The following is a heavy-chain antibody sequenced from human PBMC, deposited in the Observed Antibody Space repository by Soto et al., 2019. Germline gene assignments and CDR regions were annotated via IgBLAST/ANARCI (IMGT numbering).Heavy chain of an antibody. CDR2: IIPIFGTA. Sequence: VKVSCKVSGGTFSTYVLSWVRQAPGQGLEWMGGIIPIFGTANYAQEFQGRVTITADESTDTAYMELSSLKSEDTAVYYCARGIAAAGTSDYWGQGTLVTVSS. V-gene: IGHV1-69*01. D-gene: IGHD6-13*01. CDR3: ARGIAAAGTSDY. CDR1: GGTFSTYV. J-gene: IGHJ4*02.